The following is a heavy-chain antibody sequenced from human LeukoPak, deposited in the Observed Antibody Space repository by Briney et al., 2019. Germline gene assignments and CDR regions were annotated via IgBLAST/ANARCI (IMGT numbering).Heavy chain of an antibody. CDR3: ARPVRYYDSSGPDY. Sequence: GGSLRLSCAASGFTFSSYAMHWVRRAPGKGLEWVAVISYDGSNKYYADSVKGRFTISRDNSKNTLYLQMNSLRAEDTAVYYCARPVRYYDSSGPDYWGQGTLVTVSS. CDR1: GFTFSSYA. CDR2: ISYDGSNK. D-gene: IGHD3-22*01. V-gene: IGHV3-30*04. J-gene: IGHJ4*02.